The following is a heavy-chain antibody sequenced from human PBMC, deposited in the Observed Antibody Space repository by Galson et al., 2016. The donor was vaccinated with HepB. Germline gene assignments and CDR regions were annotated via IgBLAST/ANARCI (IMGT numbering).Heavy chain of an antibody. D-gene: IGHD3-16*02. CDR1: GFTFSSST. V-gene: IGHV1-58*01. CDR3: AADYHDTYFDP. J-gene: IGHJ5*02. Sequence: SVKVSCKASGFTFSSSTVQWVRQARGQRLEWIGWIGVGSGDISYAQKFQEIVTITSDTSTSTAYMELNSLRSEDTAVYYCAADYHDTYFDPWGQGTLVTVSS. CDR2: IGVGSGDI.